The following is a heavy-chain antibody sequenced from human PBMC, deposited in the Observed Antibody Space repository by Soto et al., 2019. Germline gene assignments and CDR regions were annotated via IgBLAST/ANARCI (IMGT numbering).Heavy chain of an antibody. CDR1: GGSISSSNW. CDR3: AGRRSSSSVYYYYGMDV. V-gene: IGHV4-4*02. CDR2: IYHSGST. D-gene: IGHD6-6*01. Sequence: QVQLQESGPGLVKPSGTLSLTCAVSGGSISSSNWWSWVRQPPGKGLEWIGEIYHSGSTNYNPSLKGRVTISVDKSKNQFSLKLSSVTAADTAVYYCAGRRSSSSVYYYYGMDVWGQGTTVTVSS. J-gene: IGHJ6*02.